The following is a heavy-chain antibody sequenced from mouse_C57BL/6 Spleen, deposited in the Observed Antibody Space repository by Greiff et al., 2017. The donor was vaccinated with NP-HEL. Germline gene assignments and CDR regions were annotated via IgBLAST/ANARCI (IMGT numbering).Heavy chain of an antibody. CDR1: GYTFTSYW. J-gene: IGHJ2*01. V-gene: IGHV1-69*01. CDR3: ARSSSLLPSFDY. CDR2: IDPSDSYT. D-gene: IGHD1-2*01. Sequence: VQLQQPGAELVMPGASVKLSCKASGYTFTSYWMHWVKQRPGQGLEWIGEIDPSDSYTNYNQKFKGKSTLTVDKSSSTAYMQLSSLTSEDSAVYYCARSSSLLPSFDYWGQGTTLTVSS.